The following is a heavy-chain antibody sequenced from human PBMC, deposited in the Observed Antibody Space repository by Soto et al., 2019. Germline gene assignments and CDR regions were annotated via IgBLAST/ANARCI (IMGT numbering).Heavy chain of an antibody. CDR2: INHLGSI. CDR3: ARGGISHWAYFYYMDV. Sequence: PSETLSLTCVVSGGSLSDYFWSWISQPPGMALEWIGEINHLGSINYNPSLKSRVTMSVDTSKNRFSLTLNSVTAADTATYYCARGGISHWAYFYYMDVWDRGTTVTVSS. CDR1: GGSLSDYF. D-gene: IGHD2-21*01. J-gene: IGHJ6*03. V-gene: IGHV4-34*01.